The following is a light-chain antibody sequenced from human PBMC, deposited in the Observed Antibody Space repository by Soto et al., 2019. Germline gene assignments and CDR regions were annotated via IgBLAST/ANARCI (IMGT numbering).Light chain of an antibody. Sequence: QSVLTQPPSASGTPGQRVTISCSGSTSNIGSNTVNWYQQLPGTAPKLLIYSNNQRPSGVPVRISVSKSGTSASLAISGLQSDDEAYYYCAAWDDSLNGWVFGGGTKVTVL. J-gene: IGLJ3*02. CDR1: TSNIGSNT. V-gene: IGLV1-44*01. CDR3: AAWDDSLNGWV. CDR2: SNN.